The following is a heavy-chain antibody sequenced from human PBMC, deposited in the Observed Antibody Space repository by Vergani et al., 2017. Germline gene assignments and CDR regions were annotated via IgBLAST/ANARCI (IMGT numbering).Heavy chain of an antibody. CDR3: GRGSDNYN. J-gene: IGHJ4*02. D-gene: IGHD5-24*01. CDR2: ISRSGFNT. CDR1: GFPFSSYA. Sequence: HLLESGGGLVQPGGSLRLSCAASGFPFSSYALTWVRQAPGKGLEWVSTISRSGFNTYYADSVKGRFTVSRDNSKNTLFLQMNSLRAGDTAVDYCGRGSDNYNWGQGTLVTVSS. V-gene: IGHV3-23*01.